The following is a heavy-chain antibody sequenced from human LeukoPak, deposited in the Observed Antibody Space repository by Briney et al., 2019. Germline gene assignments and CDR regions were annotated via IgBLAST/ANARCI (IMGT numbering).Heavy chain of an antibody. CDR2: INSDGSST. CDR3: AKDSSGLRYFDWLLPPDYYYGMDV. Sequence: GGSLRLSCAASGFTFSSYWMYWVRQAPGKGLVWVSRINSDGSSTIYADSVKGRFTISRDNSKNTLYLQMNSLRAEDTAVYYCAKDSSGLRYFDWLLPPDYYYGMDVWGQGTTVTVSS. J-gene: IGHJ6*02. D-gene: IGHD3-9*01. V-gene: IGHV3-74*01. CDR1: GFTFSSYW.